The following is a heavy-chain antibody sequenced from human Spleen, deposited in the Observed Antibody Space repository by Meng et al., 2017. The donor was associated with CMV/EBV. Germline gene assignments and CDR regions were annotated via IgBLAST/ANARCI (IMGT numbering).Heavy chain of an antibody. Sequence: SETLSLTCTVSGGSIISSSFYWGWIRQPPGKGLEWLGEINHSGSTNYNPSLKSRVTISVDTSKNQFSLKLSSVTAADKAVYYCARGRVDSNYGSWFDPWGQGTLVTVSS. J-gene: IGHJ5*02. CDR1: GGSIISSSFY. D-gene: IGHD4-11*01. CDR2: INHSGST. CDR3: ARGRVDSNYGSWFDP. V-gene: IGHV4-39*07.